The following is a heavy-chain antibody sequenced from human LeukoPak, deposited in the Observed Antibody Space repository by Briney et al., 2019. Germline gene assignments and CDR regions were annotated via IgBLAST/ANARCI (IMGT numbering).Heavy chain of an antibody. V-gene: IGHV3-30*04. Sequence: GGSLRLSCEASGFTFSSYAMHWVRQAPGKGLEWVAVISYDGSNKYYADSVKGRFTISRDNSKNTLYLQMNSLRAEDTAVYYCARAHSSSWFYYYGMDVWGQGTTVTVSS. CDR2: ISYDGSNK. CDR3: ARAHSSSWFYYYGMDV. CDR1: GFTFSSYA. D-gene: IGHD6-13*01. J-gene: IGHJ6*02.